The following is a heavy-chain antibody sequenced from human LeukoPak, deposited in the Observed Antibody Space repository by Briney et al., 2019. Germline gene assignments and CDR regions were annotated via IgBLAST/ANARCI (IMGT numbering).Heavy chain of an antibody. J-gene: IGHJ4*02. CDR3: ARGENKYSYGYPPDY. D-gene: IGHD5-18*01. V-gene: IGHV3-48*01. Sequence: GGSLRLSCAASGFTFSSYSMNWVRQAPGKGLEWVSYISSSSTIYYADSVKGRFTISRDNAKNSLYLQMNSLRAEDTAVYYCARGENKYSYGYPPDYWGQGTLVAVSS. CDR1: GFTFSSYS. CDR2: ISSSSTI.